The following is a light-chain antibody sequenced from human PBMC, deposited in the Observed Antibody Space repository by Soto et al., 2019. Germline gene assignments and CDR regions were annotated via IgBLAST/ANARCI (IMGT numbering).Light chain of an antibody. CDR1: QTVSSNS. CDR2: SAS. CDR3: QQYGTSPLT. J-gene: IGKJ4*01. V-gene: IGKV3-20*01. Sequence: EMVLTQSPGTLPLSPGERATLSCRASQTVSSNSLAWYQQKPGQAPRLLIYSASTRATGIPDRFSGSGSGTDFTLTISRLEPEDFAVYYCQQYGTSPLTFGGGTKVDIK.